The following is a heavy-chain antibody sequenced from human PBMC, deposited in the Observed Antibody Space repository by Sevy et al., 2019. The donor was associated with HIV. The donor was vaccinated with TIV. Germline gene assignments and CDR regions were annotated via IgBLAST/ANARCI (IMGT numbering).Heavy chain of an antibody. V-gene: IGHV4-39*01. J-gene: IGHJ4*02. Sequence: SETLSLTCTVSGASMRSSHYWGWIRQPPGKGLEWIGSIYNGGTTYYNPSLKTRLNVSFDTSKNQFSLKLSSVTAADTAVYYCARVPQWLGPSFDSWGQGTLVTVSS. CDR1: GASMRSSHY. CDR3: ARVPQWLGPSFDS. D-gene: IGHD6-19*01. CDR2: IYNGGTT.